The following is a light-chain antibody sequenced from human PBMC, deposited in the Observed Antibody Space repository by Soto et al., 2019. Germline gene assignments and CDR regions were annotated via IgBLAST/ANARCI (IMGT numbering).Light chain of an antibody. J-gene: IGLJ2*01. V-gene: IGLV1-44*01. CDR3: AAWDDSLNGVV. Sequence: QSVLTQPPSASGTPXQRVTXXCSGSXSNIGSNTVNWYQQLPGTAPKLLIYSNNQRPSGVPDRFSGSKSGTSASLAISGLQSEDEADYYCAAWDDSLNGVVFGGGTKLTVL. CDR2: SNN. CDR1: XSNIGSNT.